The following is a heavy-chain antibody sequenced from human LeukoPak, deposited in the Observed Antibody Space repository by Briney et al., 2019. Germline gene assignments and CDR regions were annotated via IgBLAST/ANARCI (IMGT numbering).Heavy chain of an antibody. V-gene: IGHV4-39*01. CDR3: ARRAPQELFRSFGYFDY. Sequence: SETLSLTCTVSGGSISSSSYYWGWIRQPPGRGLEWIGSIYYSGSTYYNPSLKSRVTISVDTSKNQFSLKLSSVTAADTAVYYCARRAPQELFRSFGYFDYWGQGTLVTVSS. J-gene: IGHJ4*02. CDR2: IYYSGST. CDR1: GGSISSSSYY. D-gene: IGHD3-10*01.